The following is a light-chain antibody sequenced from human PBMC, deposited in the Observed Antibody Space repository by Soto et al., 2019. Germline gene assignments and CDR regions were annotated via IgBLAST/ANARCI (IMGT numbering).Light chain of an antibody. Sequence: DIQMTQSPSSLSASLGDRVTITCRASQGIGIYLAWFQQRPGKVPKLLIYAASTLQSGVPSRFSGSGSGTDFTLTIRRLQPEDVATYYCQKYNSAPLTFGGGTKVDIK. CDR2: AAS. CDR1: QGIGIY. V-gene: IGKV1-27*01. J-gene: IGKJ4*01. CDR3: QKYNSAPLT.